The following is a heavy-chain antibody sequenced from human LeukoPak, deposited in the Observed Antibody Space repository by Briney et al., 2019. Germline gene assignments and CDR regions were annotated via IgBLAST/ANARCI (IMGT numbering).Heavy chain of an antibody. CDR2: TSHSGST. Sequence: PSETLPLTCAVCGGSFSGYYWSWIRQPPGKGLEWIGETSHSGSTNYNASLASRVTISVDTSKKQFSLKLSSMTAADTAMYFCARQDCTTTSCSYGFDVWAQGTMVTVSS. CDR1: GGSFSGYY. D-gene: IGHD2-2*01. V-gene: IGHV4-34*01. J-gene: IGHJ3*01. CDR3: ARQDCTTTSCSYGFDV.